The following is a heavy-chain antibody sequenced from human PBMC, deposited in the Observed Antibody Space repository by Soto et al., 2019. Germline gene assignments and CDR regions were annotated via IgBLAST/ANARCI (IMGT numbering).Heavy chain of an antibody. CDR2: IWYDGSYK. D-gene: IGHD6-13*01. CDR3: AKENGYSSSWFEFDY. J-gene: IGHJ4*02. CDR1: GFIFSSYG. V-gene: IGHV3-33*03. Sequence: PGGSLRLSCAASGFIFSSYGVHWVRQAPGKGLEWVAIIWYDGSYKYYADSVKGRFSISRDNAKNSLYLQMNSLRAEDTAVYYCAKENGYSSSWFEFDYWGQGTLVTVSS.